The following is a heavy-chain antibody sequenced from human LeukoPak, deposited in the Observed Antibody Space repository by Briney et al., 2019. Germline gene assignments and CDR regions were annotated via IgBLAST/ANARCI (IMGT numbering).Heavy chain of an antibody. J-gene: IGHJ4*02. Sequence: GASVKVSCKAAGYTFTSYGVSWVRQAPGQGLEWMGWISAYNVNTNYAQKLQGRVTMTTDTSTSTAFMELRSLRSDDTAVYYCARVGNFKTLSITGTDGFDSWGQGTLVTVSS. CDR3: ARVGNFKTLSITGTDGFDS. CDR2: ISAYNVNT. D-gene: IGHD1-20*01. CDR1: GYTFTSYG. V-gene: IGHV1-18*01.